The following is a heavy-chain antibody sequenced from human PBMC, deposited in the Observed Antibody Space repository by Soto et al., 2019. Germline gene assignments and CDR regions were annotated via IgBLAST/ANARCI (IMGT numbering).Heavy chain of an antibody. CDR1: GFTFSSYA. CDR2: ISGSSGNI. D-gene: IGHD1-26*01. Sequence: GGSLRLSCAASGFTFSSYAMSWVRQAPGKGLEWVSAISGSSGNIYYADSVKGRFTISRDNAKNTLYLQMNSLRAEDTAVYYCARDLGSPGHYWGQGTLVTVSS. J-gene: IGHJ4*02. V-gene: IGHV3-23*01. CDR3: ARDLGSPGHY.